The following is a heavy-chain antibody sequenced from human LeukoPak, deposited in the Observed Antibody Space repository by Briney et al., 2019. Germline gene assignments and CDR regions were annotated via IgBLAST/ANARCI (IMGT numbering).Heavy chain of an antibody. D-gene: IGHD5-18*01. CDR1: GFIFSDYY. Sequence: GSLRLSCAASGFIFSDYYMIWIRQAPGKGLEWVAVISYDGSNKYYADSVKGRFTISRDNSKNTLYLQMNSLRAEDTAVYYCARGRVHTAMATYPAYYYYMDVWGKGTTVTVSS. CDR3: ARGRVHTAMATYPAYYYYMDV. CDR2: ISYDGSNK. V-gene: IGHV3-30*03. J-gene: IGHJ6*03.